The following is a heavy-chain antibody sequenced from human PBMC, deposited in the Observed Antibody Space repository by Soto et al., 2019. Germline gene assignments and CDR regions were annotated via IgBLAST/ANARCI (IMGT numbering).Heavy chain of an antibody. CDR2: INHSGST. CDR1: GGSFSGYY. Sequence: SETLSLTCAVYGGSFSGYYWSWIRQPPGKGLEWIGEINHSGSTNYNPSLKSRVTISVDTSKNQFSLKLSSVTAADTAVYYCARDRFADYWGQGTLVTVS. CDR3: ARDRFADY. J-gene: IGHJ4*02. V-gene: IGHV4-34*01.